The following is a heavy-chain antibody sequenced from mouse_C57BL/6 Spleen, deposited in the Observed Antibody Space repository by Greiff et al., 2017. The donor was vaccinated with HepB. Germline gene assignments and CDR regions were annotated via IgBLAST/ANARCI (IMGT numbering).Heavy chain of an antibody. V-gene: IGHV1-9*01. CDR1: GYTFTGYW. D-gene: IGHD2-4*01. Sequence: VQLQQSGAELMKPGASVKLSCKATGYTFTGYWIEWVKQRPGHGLEWIGEILPGSGSTNYNEKFKGKATFTADTSSNTAYMQLSSLTTEDSAIYYCARGGYDYDRRGYYFDYWGQGTTLTVSS. CDR2: ILPGSGST. CDR3: ARGGYDYDRRGYYFDY. J-gene: IGHJ2*01.